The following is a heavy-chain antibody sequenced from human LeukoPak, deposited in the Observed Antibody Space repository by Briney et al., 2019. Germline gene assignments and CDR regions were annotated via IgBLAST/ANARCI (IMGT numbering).Heavy chain of an antibody. D-gene: IGHD6-6*01. CDR2: INPSGGST. J-gene: IGHJ4*02. V-gene: IGHV1-46*01. CDR3: ARDPEAHLFDY. CDR1: GYTFTSYY. Sequence: ASVRVSCKASGYTFTSYYMHWVRQAPGQGLEWMGIINPSGGSTSYAQKFQGRVTMTRDTSTSTVYMELSSLRSEDTAVYYCARDPEAHLFDYWGQGTLVTVSS.